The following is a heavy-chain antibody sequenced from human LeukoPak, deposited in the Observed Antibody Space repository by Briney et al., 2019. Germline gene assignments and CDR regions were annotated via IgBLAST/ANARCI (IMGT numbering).Heavy chain of an antibody. CDR1: GGSINNYY. Sequence: SETLSRTCTVSGGSINNYYWNWIRQPPGKGLEWIGDIYYSGSTNYNPSLKSRVTISVDTSKNQFSLKVSSVTAADTAVYYCARGGSSSYRLSYFDYWGQGTLVTVSS. CDR3: ARGGSSSYRLSYFDY. CDR2: IYYSGST. D-gene: IGHD6-6*01. V-gene: IGHV4-59*01. J-gene: IGHJ4*02.